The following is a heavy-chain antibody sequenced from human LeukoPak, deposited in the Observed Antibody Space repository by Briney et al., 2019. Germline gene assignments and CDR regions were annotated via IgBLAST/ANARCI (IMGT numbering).Heavy chain of an antibody. CDR1: GGSFSGYY. J-gene: IGHJ4*02. Sequence: SETLSLTCAVYGGSFSGYYWSWIRQPPGKGLEWIGEINHSGSTNYNPSLKSRVTISVDTSKNQFSLKLSPVTAADTAVYYCARHRSGWLQSSFDYWGQGTLVTVSS. CDR2: INHSGST. D-gene: IGHD5-24*01. CDR3: ARHRSGWLQSSFDY. V-gene: IGHV4-34*01.